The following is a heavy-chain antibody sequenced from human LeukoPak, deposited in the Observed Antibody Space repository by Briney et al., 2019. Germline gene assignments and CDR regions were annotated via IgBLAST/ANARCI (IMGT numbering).Heavy chain of an antibody. J-gene: IGHJ3*02. CDR1: GGSISSGGYY. CDR2: IYYSGST. V-gene: IGHV4-31*03. D-gene: IGHD1-26*01. Sequence: SDTLSLTCTVSGGSISSGGYYWSWIRQHPGKGLEWIGYIYYSGSTYHNPSLKSRVTISVDTSKNQFSLKLSSVTAADTAVYYCARDLVGGLGAFDIWGQGTMVTVSS. CDR3: ARDLVGGLGAFDI.